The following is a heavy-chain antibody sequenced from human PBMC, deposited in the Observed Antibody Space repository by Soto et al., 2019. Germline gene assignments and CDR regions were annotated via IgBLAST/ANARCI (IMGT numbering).Heavy chain of an antibody. J-gene: IGHJ6*02. V-gene: IGHV3-11*01. D-gene: IGHD3-10*01. CDR3: ARDLEGSGSHWLGYNYYAMDV. Sequence: GGSLRLSCAASGFASSDYYMTWIRQAPGKGLEWVSYISSEGTTTYYADSVRDRFSISLDNAKNSVYLQMNSLRADDSGVYYCARDLEGSGSHWLGYNYYAMDVWGQGTTVTVSS. CDR1: GFASSDYY. CDR2: ISSEGTTT.